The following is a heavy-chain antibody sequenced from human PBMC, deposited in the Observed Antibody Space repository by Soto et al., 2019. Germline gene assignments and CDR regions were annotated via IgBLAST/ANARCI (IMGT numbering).Heavy chain of an antibody. CDR1: GGSISSSSYY. J-gene: IGHJ4*02. CDR2: IYYSGST. D-gene: IGHD3-9*01. Sequence: QLQLQESGPGLVKPSETLSLTCTVSGGSISSSSYYWGWIRQPPGKGLEWIGSIYYSGSTYYNPSLKSRVTISVDTSKNQFSLKLSSVTAADTAVYYCASLADYDILTGPTFDYWGQGTLVTVSS. V-gene: IGHV4-39*01. CDR3: ASLADYDILTGPTFDY.